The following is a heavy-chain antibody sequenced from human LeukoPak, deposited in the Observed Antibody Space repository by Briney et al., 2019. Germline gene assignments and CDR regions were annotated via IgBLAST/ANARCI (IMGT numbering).Heavy chain of an antibody. J-gene: IGHJ4*02. CDR1: GFIFSDYG. Sequence: GGSLRLSCAASGFIFSDYGMSWARQAPGKGLEWVSVISSTGGNTYYADSVKGRFTISRDNSKTTVYLQMNSLRAEGTALYYCSKEGSDDYYFDYWGQGTLLTVSS. V-gene: IGHV3-23*01. CDR2: ISSTGGNT. D-gene: IGHD2-21*02. CDR3: SKEGSDDYYFDY.